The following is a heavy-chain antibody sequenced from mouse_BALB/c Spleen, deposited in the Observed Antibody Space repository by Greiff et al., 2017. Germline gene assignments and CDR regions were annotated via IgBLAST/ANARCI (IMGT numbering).Heavy chain of an antibody. CDR1: GYTFTSYY. V-gene: IGHV1S56*01. CDR2: IYPGNVNT. Sequence: VQLQQSGPELVKPGASVRISCKASGYTFTSYYIHWVKQRPGQGLEWIGWIYPGNVNTKYNEKFKGKATLTADKSSSTAYMQLSSLTSEDSAVYFCGGYRFAYWGQGTLVTVSA. D-gene: IGHD2-2*01. CDR3: GGYRFAY. J-gene: IGHJ3*01.